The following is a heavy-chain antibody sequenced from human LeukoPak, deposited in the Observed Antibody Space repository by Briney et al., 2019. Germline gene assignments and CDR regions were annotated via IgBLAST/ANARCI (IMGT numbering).Heavy chain of an antibody. J-gene: IGHJ4*02. CDR3: ARDTSGYTFDD. CDR2: ITATSNYI. CDR1: GFTFSSYS. Sequence: GGSLRLSCAASGFTFSSYSMNWVRQAPGKGLEWVSSITATSNYIYYADSVKGRFTISRDNAKNSLYLQMNSLRAEDTAVYYCARDTSGYTFDDWGQGTLVTVST. V-gene: IGHV3-21*01. D-gene: IGHD5-18*01.